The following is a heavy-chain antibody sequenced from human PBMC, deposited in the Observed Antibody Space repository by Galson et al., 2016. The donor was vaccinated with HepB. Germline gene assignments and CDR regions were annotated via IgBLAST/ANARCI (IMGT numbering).Heavy chain of an antibody. CDR2: IWYDGGKN. CDR3: ASACSSTTCYGDFDY. J-gene: IGHJ4*02. CDR1: GFTFSSYG. V-gene: IGHV3-33*01. D-gene: IGHD2-2*01. Sequence: SLRLSCAASGFTFSSYGMHWVRQAPGKGLEWVAVIWYDGGKNYYADSVKGRFAISRDNSKNTLYLQMKSLRAEDTAVYYCASACSSTTCYGDFDYWGQGTLVTVSS.